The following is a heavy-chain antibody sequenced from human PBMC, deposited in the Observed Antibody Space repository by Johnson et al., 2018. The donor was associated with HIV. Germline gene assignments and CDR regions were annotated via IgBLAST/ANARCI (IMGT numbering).Heavy chain of an antibody. V-gene: IGHV3-30*02. D-gene: IGHD2-8*01. J-gene: IGHJ3*01. CDR2: IRYDGSNK. CDR1: GFTFISYA. Sequence: QVQLVESGGGLVQPGGSLRLSCAASGFTFISYAMHWVRQAPGKGLEWVAFIRYDGSNKYYADSVKGRFTISRDNSKNTLYLQMNSLKAEDTAVYYCTTGSCIDGVCYAFDVWGQGTMVTVSS. CDR3: TTGSCIDGVCYAFDV.